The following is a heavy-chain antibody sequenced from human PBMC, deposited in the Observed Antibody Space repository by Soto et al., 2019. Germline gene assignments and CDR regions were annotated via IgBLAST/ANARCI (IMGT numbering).Heavy chain of an antibody. CDR3: AKVPTYYYDSSGYYVFDY. CDR1: GFTFSSYA. V-gene: IGHV3-23*01. D-gene: IGHD3-22*01. CDR2: ISGSGGST. Sequence: GGSLRLSCAASGFTFSSYAMSWVRQAPGKGLEWVSAISGSGGSTYYADSVKGRFTISRDNSKNTLYLQMNSLRAEDTAVYYCAKVPTYYYDSSGYYVFDYWGQGNLVTVS. J-gene: IGHJ4*02.